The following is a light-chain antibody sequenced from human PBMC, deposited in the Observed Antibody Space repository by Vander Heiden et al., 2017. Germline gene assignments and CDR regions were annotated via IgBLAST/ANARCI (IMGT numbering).Light chain of an antibody. Sequence: DIVLTQSPDSLALSLGERATINCKSSQSVLYSPNNKNYLAWYQQKPGQPPKLLIYWASTRGSGVPDRFSGGGSRTDFTLTISSLQAEDVAVYYYQQYYNTPHTFGGGTKVEIK. V-gene: IGKV4-1*01. J-gene: IGKJ4*01. CDR1: QSVLYSPNNKNY. CDR2: WAS. CDR3: QQYYNTPHT.